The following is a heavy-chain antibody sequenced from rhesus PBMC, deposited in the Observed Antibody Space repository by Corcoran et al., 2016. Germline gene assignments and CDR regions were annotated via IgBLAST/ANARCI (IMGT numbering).Heavy chain of an antibody. CDR2: SYGSGGST. D-gene: IGHD1-1*01. Sequence: QLQLQESGPGLVKPSETLSVTCAVSGGSINNSYWSWIRQAPGKGLEWMGYSYGSGGSTNNNPSLKSRVNLSEDTSKNQRAVKLSSVTAADTAVYYCARGDWNYDPLDVWGRGVLVTVSS. V-gene: IGHV4-169*01. CDR3: ARGDWNYDPLDV. CDR1: GGSINNSY. J-gene: IGHJ5-2*02.